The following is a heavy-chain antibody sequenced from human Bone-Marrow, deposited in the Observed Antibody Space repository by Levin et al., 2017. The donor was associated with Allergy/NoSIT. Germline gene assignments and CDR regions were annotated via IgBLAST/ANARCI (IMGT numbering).Heavy chain of an antibody. D-gene: IGHD1-26*01. Sequence: SCTVSGGSISTSPYYWGWIRQSPGKGLEWIGSISYSGSTHYNSSLVSRVTISGDTSKNQFSLKLYSVTAADTAVYYCTRVYTGSALDHWGQVTLVTVSS. V-gene: IGHV4-39*07. CDR1: GGSISTSPYY. CDR3: TRVYTGSALDH. CDR2: ISYSGST. J-gene: IGHJ4*02.